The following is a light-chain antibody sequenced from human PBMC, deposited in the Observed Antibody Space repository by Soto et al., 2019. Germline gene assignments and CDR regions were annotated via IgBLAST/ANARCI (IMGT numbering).Light chain of an antibody. CDR2: GAS. V-gene: IGKV3-20*01. CDR3: QQYGSSWT. CDR1: QSVSSNY. Sequence: ESVLTQSPGTLSLSPGDRATLSCRASQSVSSNYLAWYQQKPGQAPRLLIYGASSRATGIPDRFSGSGSGTDFTLTISRLEPEDFAVYYCQQYGSSWTFGQGTKVDNK. J-gene: IGKJ1*01.